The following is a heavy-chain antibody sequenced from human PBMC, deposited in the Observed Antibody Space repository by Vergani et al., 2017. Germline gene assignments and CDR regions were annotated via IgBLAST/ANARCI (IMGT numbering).Heavy chain of an antibody. Sequence: QMQLVQSGPEVKKPGTSVKVSCKASGFTFTSSAMQWVRQARGQRLEWIGWIVVGSGNTNYAQKFQGRVTMTRDTSTSTVYMELSSLRSEDTAIYYCARGDYGILTGYRYWGQGTLVTVSA. CDR3: ARGDYGILTGYRY. V-gene: IGHV1-58*02. CDR1: GFTFTSSA. J-gene: IGHJ4*02. CDR2: IVVGSGNT. D-gene: IGHD3-9*01.